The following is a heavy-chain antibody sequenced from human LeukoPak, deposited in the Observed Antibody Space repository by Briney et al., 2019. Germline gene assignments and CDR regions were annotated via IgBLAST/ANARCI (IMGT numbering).Heavy chain of an antibody. V-gene: IGHV4-30-2*01. CDR1: GGSISSGGYS. J-gene: IGHJ4*02. CDR3: ARRLGPRAFDY. Sequence: SETLSLTCAVSGGSISSGGYSWSWIRQPPGKGLEWIGYIYHSGSTYYNPSLKSRVTISVDRSKNQFSLKLSSVTAADTAVYYCARRLGPRAFDYWGQGTLVTVSS. D-gene: IGHD3-10*01. CDR2: IYHSGST.